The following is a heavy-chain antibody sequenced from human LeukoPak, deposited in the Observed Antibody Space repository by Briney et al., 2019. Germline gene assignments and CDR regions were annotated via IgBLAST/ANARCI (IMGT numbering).Heavy chain of an antibody. Sequence: GGSLRLSCAASGFTFSSYGMHWVRQAPGKGLEWVAVISYDGSNKYYADSVKGRFTISRDNSKNTLYLQMNSLRAEDTAVYYCAKDRRRITIFGVVTPAGADYWGQGTLVTVSS. CDR1: GFTFSSYG. D-gene: IGHD3-3*01. V-gene: IGHV3-30*18. J-gene: IGHJ4*02. CDR2: ISYDGSNK. CDR3: AKDRRRITIFGVVTPAGADY.